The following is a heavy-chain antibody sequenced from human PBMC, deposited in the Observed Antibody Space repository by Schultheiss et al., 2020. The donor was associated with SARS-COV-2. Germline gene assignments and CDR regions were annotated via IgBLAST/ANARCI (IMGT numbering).Heavy chain of an antibody. Sequence: SETLSLTCTVSGGSISSSSYYWGWIRQPPGKGLEWIGSIYYSGSTYYNPSLKSRVTISVDTSKNQFSLKLSSVTAADTAVYYCARLPYYYDSSGYYLAAAFDIWGQGTMFTVSS. D-gene: IGHD3-22*01. CDR3: ARLPYYYDSSGYYLAAAFDI. V-gene: IGHV4-39*01. CDR1: GGSISSSSYY. CDR2: IYYSGST. J-gene: IGHJ3*02.